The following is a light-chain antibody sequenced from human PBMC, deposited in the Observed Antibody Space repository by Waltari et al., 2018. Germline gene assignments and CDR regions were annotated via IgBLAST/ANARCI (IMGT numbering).Light chain of an antibody. CDR2: AAS. J-gene: IGKJ1*01. V-gene: IGKV1-39*01. Sequence: LVFAASNLQSGVPTRFSGSGSGTEFTLTINSLQPEDVATYYCQHSYISPWTFGQGTKVQF. CDR3: QHSYISPWT.